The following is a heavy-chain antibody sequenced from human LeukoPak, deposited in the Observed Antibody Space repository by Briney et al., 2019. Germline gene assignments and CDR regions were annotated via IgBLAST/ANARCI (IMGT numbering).Heavy chain of an antibody. Sequence: ASVKVSCKASGYPFTDYYIHWVRQAPGQGLEWMGWINPNSGDPNYAQKFQGRVTMTRDTSVSTAYMELSRLRSDDTAVYYCARVRYRLAETYIDYWGQGTLVTVSS. CDR2: INPNSGDP. J-gene: IGHJ4*02. CDR3: ARVRYRLAETYIDY. D-gene: IGHD3-16*01. CDR1: GYPFTDYY. V-gene: IGHV1-2*02.